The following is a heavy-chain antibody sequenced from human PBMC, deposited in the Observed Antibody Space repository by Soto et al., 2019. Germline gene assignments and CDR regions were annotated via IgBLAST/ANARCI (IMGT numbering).Heavy chain of an antibody. Sequence: GGSLRLSCAASGFTFSSYAMHWVRQAPGKGLEYVSAISSNGGSTYYANSVKGRFTISRDNSKNTLDLQMGSLRAEDMAVYYCAIGSGYCSGGSCPRLLDYWGQGTLVTVSS. CDR2: ISSNGGST. J-gene: IGHJ4*02. V-gene: IGHV3-64*01. CDR3: AIGSGYCSGGSCPRLLDY. D-gene: IGHD2-15*01. CDR1: GFTFSSYA.